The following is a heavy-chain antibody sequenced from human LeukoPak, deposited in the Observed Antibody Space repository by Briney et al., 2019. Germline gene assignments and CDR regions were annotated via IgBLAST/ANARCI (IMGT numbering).Heavy chain of an antibody. D-gene: IGHD4-23*01. CDR2: INQDGSEK. Sequence: GGSLRLSCAASGFTFSSYWMGWVRQAPGKGLEWVASINQDGSEKHYVDSVKGRFTISRDNAKTSLYLQINSLRDEDTAIFYCARDTYGGFDYWGQGTLVTVSS. J-gene: IGHJ4*02. CDR3: ARDTYGGFDY. CDR1: GFTFSSYW. V-gene: IGHV3-7*01.